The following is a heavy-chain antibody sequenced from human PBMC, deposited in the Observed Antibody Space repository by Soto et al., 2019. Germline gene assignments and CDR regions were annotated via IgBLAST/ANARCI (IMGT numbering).Heavy chain of an antibody. D-gene: IGHD3-10*01. CDR2: ISYDGSNK. CDR3: AKDPRPFAMVRGGNWFDP. CDR1: GFTFSSYG. V-gene: IGHV3-30*18. Sequence: QVQLVESGGGVVQPGRSLRLSCAASGFTFSSYGMHWVRQAPGKGLEWVAVISYDGSNKYYADSVKGRFTISRDNSKNTLYLQMNSLRAEDTAVYYCAKDPRPFAMVRGGNWFDPWGQGTLVTVSS. J-gene: IGHJ5*02.